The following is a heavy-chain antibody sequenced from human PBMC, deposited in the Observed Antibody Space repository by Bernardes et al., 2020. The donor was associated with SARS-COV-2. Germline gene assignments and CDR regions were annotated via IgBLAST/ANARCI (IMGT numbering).Heavy chain of an antibody. V-gene: IGHV3-7*02. CDR1: GFTFSRYW. CDR2: INQDGSQR. Sequence: GWSLRLSCAASGFTFSRYWMSWIRQAPGKGLEWVANINQDGSQRNYVDSVRGRFTISRDNAANSLFLQLNSLRDEDTAIYYCAQHPSSSFDNWGQGTLVTVSS. CDR3: AQHPSSSFDN. J-gene: IGHJ4*02. D-gene: IGHD6-13*01.